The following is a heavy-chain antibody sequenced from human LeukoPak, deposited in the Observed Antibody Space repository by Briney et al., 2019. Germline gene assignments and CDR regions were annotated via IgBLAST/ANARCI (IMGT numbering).Heavy chain of an antibody. Sequence: GGSLTLSCAASGFTFDCCGMHWVRQAPGKGLEWVAFIRNVGNDKYYADSVRGRFTISRDNSKNTLYLQMNSLRAEDTAVYFCAKGDKMLTWRRTYNRFDPWGQGTLVTVSS. CDR2: IRNVGNDK. D-gene: IGHD3-16*01. V-gene: IGHV3-30*02. J-gene: IGHJ5*02. CDR3: AKGDKMLTWRRTYNRFDP. CDR1: GFTFDCCG.